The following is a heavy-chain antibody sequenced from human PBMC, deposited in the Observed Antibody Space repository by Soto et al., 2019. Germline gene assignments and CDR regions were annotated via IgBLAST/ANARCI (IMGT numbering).Heavy chain of an antibody. CDR3: ATGRTNYYDSSGYFDY. CDR1: GFTFSSYW. D-gene: IGHD3-22*01. Sequence: GSLRLSCAASGFTFSSYWMHWVRQAPGKGLVWVSRINSDGSSTSYADSVKGRFTISRDNAKNTLYLQMNSLRAEDTAVYYCATGRTNYYDSSGYFDYWRQGTLVTVSS. CDR2: INSDGSST. J-gene: IGHJ4*02. V-gene: IGHV3-74*01.